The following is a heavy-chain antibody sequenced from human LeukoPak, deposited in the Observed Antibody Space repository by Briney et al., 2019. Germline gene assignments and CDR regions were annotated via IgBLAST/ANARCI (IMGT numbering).Heavy chain of an antibody. D-gene: IGHD5-12*01. Sequence: GGSLRLSCAASGFSLTNFAMSWVRQAPGKGPEWVSLIIGSSGDTFYADSVKGRFTISRDNSKNRLYLQMNSLRAEDTALYYSAKGAYDYIEMGYFDYWGQGTLVTVSS. CDR2: IIGSSGDT. V-gene: IGHV3-23*01. J-gene: IGHJ4*02. CDR1: GFSLTNFA. CDR3: AKGAYDYIEMGYFDY.